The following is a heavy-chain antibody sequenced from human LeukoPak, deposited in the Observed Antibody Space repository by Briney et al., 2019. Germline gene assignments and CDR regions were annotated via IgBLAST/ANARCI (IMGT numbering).Heavy chain of an antibody. D-gene: IGHD2-2*01. Sequence: SETLSLTCTVSGGSISSYYWSWIRQPAGKGLEWIGRIYTSGSTNYNPSLKSRVTMSVDTPKNQFSLKLSSVTAADTAVYYCARGVLVVVPAAGAFDIWGQGTMVTVSS. CDR1: GGSISSYY. J-gene: IGHJ3*02. CDR2: IYTSGST. V-gene: IGHV4-4*07. CDR3: ARGVLVVVPAAGAFDI.